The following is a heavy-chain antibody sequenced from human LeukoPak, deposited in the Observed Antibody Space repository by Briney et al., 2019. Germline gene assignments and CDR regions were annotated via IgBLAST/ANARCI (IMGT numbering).Heavy chain of an antibody. V-gene: IGHV1-2*02. CDR2: INPKSGGT. CDR3: AREEYGFDP. CDR1: GHTLNGYY. Sequence: ASVKVSCQAYGHTLNGYYMDWVRPAPGHGLEWMGWINPKSGGTNYAQKFQGRVTMTRDTSIHTAYMELSRLRCDDTAVYYCAREEYGFDPWGQGTLVTVSS. D-gene: IGHD2-2*01. J-gene: IGHJ5*02.